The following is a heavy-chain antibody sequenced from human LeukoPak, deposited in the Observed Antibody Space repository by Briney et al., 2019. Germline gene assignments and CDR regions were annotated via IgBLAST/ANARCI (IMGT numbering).Heavy chain of an antibody. CDR3: AKGGRYGSGRSFDY. CDR2: ISGSGGST. J-gene: IGHJ4*02. D-gene: IGHD3-10*01. V-gene: IGHV3-23*01. CDR1: GFTFSSYA. Sequence: QTGGSLRLSCAASGFTFSSYAMSWARQAPGKGLEWVSAISGSGGSTYYADSVKGRFTISRDNSKSTLYLQMNSLRAEDTAVYYCAKGGRYGSGRSFDYWGQGTLVTVSS.